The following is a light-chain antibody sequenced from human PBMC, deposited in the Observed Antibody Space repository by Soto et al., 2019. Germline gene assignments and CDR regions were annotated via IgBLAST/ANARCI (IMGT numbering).Light chain of an antibody. CDR2: DAS. CDR1: QSVSKY. J-gene: IGKJ4*01. V-gene: IGKV3-11*01. CDR3: KQRSNWPLT. Sequence: EIVLTQSPATLSLSPGERATLSCRASQSVSKYLAWYQQNTGQAPRLLIYDASNRATGIPARFSGSGSGTDFTLTISSLEPEDFAVYYCKQRSNWPLTFGGGTKVEIK.